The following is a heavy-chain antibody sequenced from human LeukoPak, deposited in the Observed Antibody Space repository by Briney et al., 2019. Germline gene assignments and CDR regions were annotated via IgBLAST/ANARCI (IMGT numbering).Heavy chain of an antibody. D-gene: IGHD3-22*01. Sequence: SETLSLTCTVSGGSISSGSYYWSWIRQPAGKGLEWIGRIYTSGSTNYNPSLKSRVTISVDTSKNQFSLKLSSVTAADTAVYYCARVTGYMIEDYFDSWGQGTLVTVSS. CDR3: ARVTGYMIEDYFDS. V-gene: IGHV4-61*02. J-gene: IGHJ4*02. CDR1: GGSISSGSYY. CDR2: IYTSGST.